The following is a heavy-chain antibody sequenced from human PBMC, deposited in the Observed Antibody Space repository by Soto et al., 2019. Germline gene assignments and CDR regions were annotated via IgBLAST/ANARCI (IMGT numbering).Heavy chain of an antibody. CDR2: ISPTFGAA. CDR1: GGTFNTYA. V-gene: IGHV1-69*19. D-gene: IGHD2-15*01. J-gene: IGHJ4*02. Sequence: QVQLVQSGAEMKKPGSSVKVSCQSSGGTFNTYAMNWVRQAPGQGPEWMGDISPTFGAANYAPKFQGRVTIAADEATGTSYMHLSSLTSEDTALYFCAREVQDRNPGFVYWGQGTLVTVSS. CDR3: AREVQDRNPGFVY.